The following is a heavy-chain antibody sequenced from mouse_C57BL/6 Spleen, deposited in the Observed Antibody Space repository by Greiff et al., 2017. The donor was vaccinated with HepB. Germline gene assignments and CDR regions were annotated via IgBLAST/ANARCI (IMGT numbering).Heavy chain of an antibody. V-gene: IGHV1-15*01. CDR3: TRSYYGSSWGYFDY. D-gene: IGHD1-1*01. J-gene: IGHJ2*01. CDR2: IDPETGGT. CDR1: GYTFTDYE. Sequence: VQLQQSGAELVRPGASVTLSCKASGYTFTDYEMHWVKQTPVHGLEWIGAIDPETGGTANNQKFKGKAILTADKSSSTAYMELRSLTSEDSAVYYCTRSYYGSSWGYFDYWGQGTTLTVSS.